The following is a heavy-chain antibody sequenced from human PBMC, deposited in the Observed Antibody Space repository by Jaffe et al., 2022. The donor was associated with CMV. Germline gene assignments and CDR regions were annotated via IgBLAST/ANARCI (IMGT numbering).Heavy chain of an antibody. V-gene: IGHV3-21*01. CDR1: GFTFSSYS. CDR2: ISSSSSYI. D-gene: IGHD6-6*01. CDR3: ARDPKLVEAYYYYYMDV. J-gene: IGHJ6*03. Sequence: EVQLVESGGGLVKPGGSLRLSCAASGFTFSSYSMNWVRQAPGKGLEWVSSISSSSSYIYYADSVKGRFTISRDNAKNSLYLQMNSLRAEDTAVYYCARDPKLVEAYYYYYMDVWGKGTTVTVSS.